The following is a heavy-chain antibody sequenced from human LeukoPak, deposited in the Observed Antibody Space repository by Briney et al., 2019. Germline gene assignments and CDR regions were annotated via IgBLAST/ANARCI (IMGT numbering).Heavy chain of an antibody. V-gene: IGHV1-2*02. CDR3: ARESPIVGATHLVDY. J-gene: IGHJ4*02. Sequence: ASVKVSYTPSRYTFTPYYVQRVRQAPGQGLECRGWINPYRGGTNYAQKFQGRVTMTRDTSISTAYMELSRLRSDDTAVYYCARESPIVGATHLVDYWGQGTLVTVSS. CDR2: INPYRGGT. CDR1: RYTFTPYY. D-gene: IGHD1-26*01.